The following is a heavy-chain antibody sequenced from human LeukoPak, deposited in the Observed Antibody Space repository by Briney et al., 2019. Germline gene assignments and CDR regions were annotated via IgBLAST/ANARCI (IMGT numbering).Heavy chain of an antibody. D-gene: IGHD1-7*01. V-gene: IGHV1-8*01. CDR1: GYTFTSYD. Sequence: ASVKVSCKASGYTFTSYDINWVRQASGQGLEWMGWMNPNSGNTGYAQKFQGRATMTRNTSISTAYMELSSLRSEDTAVYYCARDRTGTTSYYYMGVWRKGTTVTVSS. J-gene: IGHJ6*03. CDR2: MNPNSGNT. CDR3: ARDRTGTTSYYYMGV.